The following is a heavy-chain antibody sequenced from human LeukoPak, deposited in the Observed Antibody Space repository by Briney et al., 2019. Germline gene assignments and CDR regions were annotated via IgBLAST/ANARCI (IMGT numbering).Heavy chain of an antibody. Sequence: GGSLRLSCRASGFIFSSYGMAWVRQAPGKGLEWVSTMSAGGENTHYADSVNGRFTISRDNSKDILHLEMYSLRVEDTAVYYCTKDAGPTFNWFDPWGQGTRVTVSS. J-gene: IGHJ5*02. D-gene: IGHD1-14*01. CDR2: MSAGGENT. V-gene: IGHV3-23*01. CDR3: TKDAGPTFNWFDP. CDR1: GFIFSSYG.